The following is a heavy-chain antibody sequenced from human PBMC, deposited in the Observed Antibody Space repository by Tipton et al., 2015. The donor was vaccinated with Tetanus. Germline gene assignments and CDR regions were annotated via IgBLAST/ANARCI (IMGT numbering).Heavy chain of an antibody. Sequence: QVQLVQSGAEMKKPGASVKVSCTASGYTFTNYYIYWVRQAPGQGLEWMGRIDPNSGGTVYAQKFQGRVTMTRDTSISTAYMELRSLGSDDTAVYYCARDRGDYIYYGMDVWGPGTTVTVS. CDR1: GYTFTNYY. V-gene: IGHV1-2*06. CDR2: IDPNSGGT. D-gene: IGHD3-22*01. CDR3: ARDRGDYIYYGMDV. J-gene: IGHJ6*02.